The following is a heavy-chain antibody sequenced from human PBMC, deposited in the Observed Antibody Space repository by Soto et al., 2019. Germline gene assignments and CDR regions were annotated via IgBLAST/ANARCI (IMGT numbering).Heavy chain of an antibody. CDR2: ISWNSGII. V-gene: IGHV3-9*01. Sequence: GGSLILSCAASGFTFDDYAMHWVRQAPGKGLGWVSGISWNSGIIDYADSVKGRFTISRDNAKNSLYLQMNSLRAEDTALYYCAKGYSYGVLEPLGYWGQGTLVTVSS. CDR3: AKGYSYGVLEPLGY. D-gene: IGHD5-18*01. J-gene: IGHJ4*02. CDR1: GFTFDDYA.